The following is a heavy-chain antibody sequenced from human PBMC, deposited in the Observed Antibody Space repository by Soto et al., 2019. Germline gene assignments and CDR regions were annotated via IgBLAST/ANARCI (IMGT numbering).Heavy chain of an antibody. CDR2: IIPMIDIA. J-gene: IGHJ3*02. V-gene: IGHV1-69*02. D-gene: IGHD3-22*01. CDR3: ARAVGISSGYFAGDALDI. Sequence: QVQLVQSGAEVKKPGSSVKVSCKASGGSFSRSTINWVRQGPGQGLEWMGRIIPMIDIAYYAQKFPGRVTITADKSTNIAYMELSSLRSEDTAIYYCARAVGISSGYFAGDALDIWGQGTMVTVSS. CDR1: GGSFSRST.